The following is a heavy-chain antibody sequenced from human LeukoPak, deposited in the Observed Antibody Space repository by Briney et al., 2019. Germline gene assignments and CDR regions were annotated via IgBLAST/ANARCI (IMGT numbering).Heavy chain of an antibody. CDR3: AREKSPERKTWLQLGAFDV. CDR1: GGSMSHH. CDR2: ISHTAST. J-gene: IGHJ3*01. V-gene: IGHV4-59*11. Sequence: SETLSLTCTVSGGSMSHHWSWIRQSPGKGLEWIGYISHTASTNYNPSLKSRVTLSIDTSKSQLSFQLTSATAADTAVYYRAREKSPERKTWLQLGAFDVWGQGTVVTVSS. D-gene: IGHD5-24*01.